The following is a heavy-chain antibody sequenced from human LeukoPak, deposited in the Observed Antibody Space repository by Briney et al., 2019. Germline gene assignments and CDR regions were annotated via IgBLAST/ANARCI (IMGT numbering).Heavy chain of an antibody. CDR1: GFTFSTYA. CDR3: AKEQRGYYDSSTYYSGSWFYP. J-gene: IGHJ5*02. V-gene: IGHV3-23*01. D-gene: IGHD3-22*01. Sequence: RGSLRLSCAASGFTFSTYAMTWVRQAPEKGLEGVSSISGSGGSTYYADSVKGRFTISRDNSKSTLYLQMNGLRAEDTAVYYCAKEQRGYYDSSTYYSGSWFYPWGQGTLVTVSS. CDR2: ISGSGGST.